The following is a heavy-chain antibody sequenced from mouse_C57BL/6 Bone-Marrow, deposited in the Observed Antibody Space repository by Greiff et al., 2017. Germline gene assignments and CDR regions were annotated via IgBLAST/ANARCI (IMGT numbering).Heavy chain of an antibody. CDR1: GYTFPSYC. V-gene: IGHV1-55*01. Sequence: QVQLQQPGAELVKPGASVKMSCKASGYTFPSYCITWVKQRPGQGLEWIGDIYPGSGSTNYNEKFKSKATLTVDTSSSTAYMQLSSLTSADSAVYYSARMGYGSSPFAYWGQGTLVTVSA. J-gene: IGHJ3*01. D-gene: IGHD1-1*01. CDR3: ARMGYGSSPFAY. CDR2: IYPGSGST.